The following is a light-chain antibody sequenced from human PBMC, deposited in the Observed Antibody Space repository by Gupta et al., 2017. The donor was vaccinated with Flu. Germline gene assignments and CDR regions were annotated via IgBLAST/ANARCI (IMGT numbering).Light chain of an antibody. CDR2: DDS. CDR3: QHRSSRPMST. J-gene: IGKJ2*01. V-gene: IGKV3-11*01. Sequence: APLSSTPGASDTLSCRVSYRISNYLEWSQKKPVQAPRLLMYDDSDSAAGLTVRFHGRGSGIELAVTISSLVLEDFAISYCQHRSSRPMSTFGQGTEVEIK. CDR1: YRISNY.